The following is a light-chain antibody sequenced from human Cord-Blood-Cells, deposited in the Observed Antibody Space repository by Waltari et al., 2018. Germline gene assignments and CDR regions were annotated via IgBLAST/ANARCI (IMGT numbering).Light chain of an antibody. V-gene: IGKV3D-7*01. CDR3: QQDYNLPLT. CDR1: QSVSSSY. Sequence: EIVMTPSPATLSLSPGDRATLSCRASQSVSSSYLSWYQQKPGQAPRLLIYGASTRATGIPARFSGSGSGTDFTLTISSLQPEDFAVYYCQQDYNLPLTFGGGTKVEIK. CDR2: GAS. J-gene: IGKJ4*01.